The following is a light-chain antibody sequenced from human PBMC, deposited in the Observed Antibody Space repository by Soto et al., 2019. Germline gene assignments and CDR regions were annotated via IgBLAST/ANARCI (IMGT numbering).Light chain of an antibody. CDR3: GTWDDSLSAVV. Sequence: QSVLTQPASVSGSPGQSITISCTGTSSDVGGYNYVSWYQQHPRTAPKLLIYDNSERPSGIPDRFSASKSGTSATLGITGLQTGDEADYYCGTWDDSLSAVVFGGGTKLTVL. V-gene: IGLV1-51*01. J-gene: IGLJ2*01. CDR1: SSDVGGYNY. CDR2: DNS.